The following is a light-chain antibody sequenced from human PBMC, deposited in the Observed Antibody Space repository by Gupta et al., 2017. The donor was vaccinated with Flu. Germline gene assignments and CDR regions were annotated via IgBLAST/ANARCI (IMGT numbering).Light chain of an antibody. V-gene: IGKV3-20*01. CDR2: VAS. J-gene: IGKJ2*01. CDR1: QSVTSSY. CDR3: QHYSSSSTPYT. Sequence: DIVLTQSPGTLSLSPGDRATLSCRASQSVTSSYLAWYQQKPGQAPRLLIYVASSRATGISDRFSCSGSGTDFTLNISSLDPEDFAVYYCQHYSSSSTPYTFGQGTKLEIK.